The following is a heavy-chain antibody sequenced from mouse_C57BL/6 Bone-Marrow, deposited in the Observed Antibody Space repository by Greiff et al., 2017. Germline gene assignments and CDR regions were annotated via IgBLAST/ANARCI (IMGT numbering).Heavy chain of an antibody. Sequence: VQLQQSGAELVKPGASVKLSCKASGYTFTEYTIHWVKQRSGQGLEWIGWFYPGSGSIKYNEKFKDKATLTADKSSSTVDMELRRLTSEDSAVYFCARHEWDYYCSFSWFAYWGQGTLVTVSA. CDR3: ARHEWDYYCSFSWFAY. CDR2: FYPGSGSI. V-gene: IGHV1-62-2*01. D-gene: IGHD1-1*01. CDR1: GYTFTEYT. J-gene: IGHJ3*01.